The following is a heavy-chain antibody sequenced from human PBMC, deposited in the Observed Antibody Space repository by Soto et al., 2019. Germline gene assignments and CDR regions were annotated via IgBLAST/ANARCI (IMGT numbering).Heavy chain of an antibody. J-gene: IGHJ3*02. V-gene: IGHV4-39*01. CDR2: ITYSGSS. CDR1: GGSISSSSYY. D-gene: IGHD4-17*01. CDR3: ARPRDYGDYEYDAFDI. Sequence: QLQLQESGPGLVKPSETLSLTCTFSGGSISSSSYYWGWIRQPPGKGLAWIGSITYSGSSCYNPSLKSRLALSVDTSKNQFSLKAGAVTGADTAVYYCARPRDYGDYEYDAFDIWGQGTMVTVSS.